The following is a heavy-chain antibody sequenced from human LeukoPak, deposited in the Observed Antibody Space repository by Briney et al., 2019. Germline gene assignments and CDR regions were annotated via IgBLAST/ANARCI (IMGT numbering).Heavy chain of an antibody. Sequence: AASVKVSCKASGYTFTSYGISWVRQAPGQGLEWMGWISAYNGNTNYAQKLQGRVTMTTDTSTSTAYMELRSLRSDDTAVYYCARGGWDLNYDFWSGRNWFDPWGQGTLVTVSS. CDR3: ARGGWDLNYDFWSGRNWFDP. D-gene: IGHD3-3*01. V-gene: IGHV1-18*01. CDR2: ISAYNGNT. CDR1: GYTFTSYG. J-gene: IGHJ5*02.